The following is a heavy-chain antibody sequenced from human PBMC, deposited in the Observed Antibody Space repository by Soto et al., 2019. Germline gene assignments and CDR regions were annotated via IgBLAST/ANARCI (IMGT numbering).Heavy chain of an antibody. CDR1: GFTFSSYA. D-gene: IGHD3-3*01. CDR3: VKDPDYDFWSGYQENWFDP. Sequence: GGSLGLSCSASGFTFSSYAMHWVRQAPGKGLEYVSAISSNGGSTYYADSVKGRFTISRDNSKNTLYLQMSSLRAEDTAVYYCVKDPDYDFWSGYQENWFDPWGQGTLVTVSS. J-gene: IGHJ5*02. CDR2: ISSNGGST. V-gene: IGHV3-64D*06.